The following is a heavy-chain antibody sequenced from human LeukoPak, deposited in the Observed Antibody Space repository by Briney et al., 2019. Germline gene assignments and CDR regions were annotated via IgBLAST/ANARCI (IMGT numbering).Heavy chain of an antibody. CDR1: RYTFTGYY. J-gene: IGHJ4*02. CDR3: ARTIYYDSSGSLPDY. Sequence: ASVTVSSKASRYTFTGYYMHWVRQAPGQGLEWMGWINPNSGGTNYAQKFQGRVTMTRDTSISTAYMELSRLRSDDTAVYYCARTIYYDSSGSLPDYWGQGTLVTVSS. V-gene: IGHV1-2*02. D-gene: IGHD3-22*01. CDR2: INPNSGGT.